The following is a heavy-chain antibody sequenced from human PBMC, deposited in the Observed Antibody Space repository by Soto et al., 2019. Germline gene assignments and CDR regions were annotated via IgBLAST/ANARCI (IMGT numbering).Heavy chain of an antibody. V-gene: IGHV1-69*13. CDR2: IIPIFGTA. CDR3: AFGYSSGWYELDY. D-gene: IGHD6-19*01. CDR1: GGTFSSYA. Sequence: SVKVSCKASGGTFSSYAISWLRQAPGQGLEWMGGIIPIFGTANYAQKFQGRVTITADESTSTAYMELSSLRSEDTAVYYCAFGYSSGWYELDYWGQGTLVTVSS. J-gene: IGHJ4*02.